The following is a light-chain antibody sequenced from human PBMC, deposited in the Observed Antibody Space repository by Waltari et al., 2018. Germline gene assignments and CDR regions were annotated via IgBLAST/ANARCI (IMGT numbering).Light chain of an antibody. CDR2: AAS. V-gene: IGKV1-8*01. J-gene: IGKJ2*01. CDR1: QGISSY. Sequence: AIRMTQSPSSLSASTGDRVTITCRASQGISSYLAWYQQKPGKAPKLLIYAASTLQSGVPSRFSGSGSGTDFTLTISSLQAEDVAIYYCQHYYRAPHTFGQGTKLEIK. CDR3: QHYYRAPHT.